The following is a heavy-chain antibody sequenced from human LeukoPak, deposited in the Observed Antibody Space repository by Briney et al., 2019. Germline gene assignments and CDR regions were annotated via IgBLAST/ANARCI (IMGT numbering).Heavy chain of an antibody. CDR3: TSISTTAIY. CDR2: IRSRSNDYAT. D-gene: IGHD1-26*01. Sequence: QSGGSLRLSCEASGFSLSGSAMHWVRQASGRGLEWVGRIRSRSNDYATAYAASVTGRFTVSRDDPRNTAYLQMHSLKTEDTAVYFCTSISTTAIYWGLGTLVTVSS. J-gene: IGHJ4*02. CDR1: GFSLSGSA. V-gene: IGHV3-73*01.